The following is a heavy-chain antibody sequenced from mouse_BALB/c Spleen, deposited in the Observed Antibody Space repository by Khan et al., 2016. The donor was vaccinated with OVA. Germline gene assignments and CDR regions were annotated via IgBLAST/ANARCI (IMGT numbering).Heavy chain of an antibody. CDR2: INTETGEP. D-gene: IGHD1-3*01. J-gene: IGHJ2*01. CDR1: GYTFTDYS. CDR3: ASGLKYCNFDY. V-gene: IGHV9-2-1*01. Sequence: QIQLVQSGPELKKPGETVKISCKASGYTFTDYSMHWVKQAPGKGLKWMGWINTETGEPTYADDFKGRFAFSLETSASTAYLQINNLKNEDTATYFCASGLKYCNFDYWGQGTTLTVSS.